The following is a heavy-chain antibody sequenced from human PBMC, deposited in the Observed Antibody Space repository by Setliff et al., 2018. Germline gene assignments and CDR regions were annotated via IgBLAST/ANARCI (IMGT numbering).Heavy chain of an antibody. CDR2: IYTSGST. CDR1: GVSFGSGTYY. J-gene: IGHJ4*02. Sequence: PSETLSLTCTVSGVSFGSGTYYWSWIRQPAGKGLEWIGLIYTSGSTNYNPSLKSRVAISVDTSKNQFSLRLSSVTAADTAVYYCAKEGYYDHFGYYHYYFDFWGQGTLVTVSS. D-gene: IGHD3-22*01. V-gene: IGHV4-61*02. CDR3: AKEGYYDHFGYYHYYFDF.